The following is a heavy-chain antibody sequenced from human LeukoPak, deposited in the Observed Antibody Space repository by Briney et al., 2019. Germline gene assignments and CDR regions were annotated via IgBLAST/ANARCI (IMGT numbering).Heavy chain of an antibody. CDR2: ISAYNGNT. Sequence: ASVEVSCKASGYTFTSYGISWVRQAPGQGLEWMGWISAYNGNTNYAQKLQGRVTMTTDTSTSTAYMELRSLRSDDTAVYYCARTGRGYDFWSGYYTHWGQGTLVTVSS. J-gene: IGHJ4*02. D-gene: IGHD3-3*01. V-gene: IGHV1-18*01. CDR3: ARTGRGYDFWSGYYTH. CDR1: GYTFTSYG.